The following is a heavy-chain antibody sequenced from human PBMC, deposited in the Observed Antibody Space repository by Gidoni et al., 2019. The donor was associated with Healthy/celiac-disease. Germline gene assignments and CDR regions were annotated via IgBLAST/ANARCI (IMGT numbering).Heavy chain of an antibody. V-gene: IGHV4-4*02. Sequence: QVQLQESGPGLVKPSGTLSLTCAVSGGSISSSNWWSWVRQPPGKGLEWIGEIYLSGSTNYNPSLKSRVTISVDKSKNQFSLKLSSVTAADTAVYYCASSGLERRRGDAFDIWGQGTMVTVSS. CDR3: ASSGLERRRGDAFDI. CDR2: IYLSGST. CDR1: GGSISSSNW. J-gene: IGHJ3*02. D-gene: IGHD1-1*01.